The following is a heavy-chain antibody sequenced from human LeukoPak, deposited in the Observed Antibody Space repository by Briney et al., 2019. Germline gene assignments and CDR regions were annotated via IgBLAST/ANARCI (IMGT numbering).Heavy chain of an antibody. D-gene: IGHD3-22*01. V-gene: IGHV4-34*01. Sequence: PSETLSLTCAVYGGSLSGYYWSWIRQPPGKGLEWIGEINHSGSTNYNPSLKSRVTISVDTSKNQFSLKLSSVTAADTAVYYCASTLYYYDSSGPLYFDYWGQGTLVTVSS. CDR3: ASTLYYYDSSGPLYFDY. CDR1: GGSLSGYY. J-gene: IGHJ4*02. CDR2: INHSGST.